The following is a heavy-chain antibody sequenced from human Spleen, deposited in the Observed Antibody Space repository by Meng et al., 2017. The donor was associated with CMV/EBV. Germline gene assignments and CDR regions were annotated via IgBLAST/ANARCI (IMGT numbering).Heavy chain of an antibody. CDR2: IYTSGST. Sequence: GETLKISCAASGFTVSKNYMSWVRQAPGKGLEWVSLIYTSGSTYYADSVKGRFTISRDNSRNTLYLQMSNLRAEDTAVYYCARRTFSSSGDYWGQGTLVTVSS. J-gene: IGHJ4*02. V-gene: IGHV3-53*01. CDR3: ARRTFSSSGDY. CDR1: GFTVSKNY. D-gene: IGHD6-6*01.